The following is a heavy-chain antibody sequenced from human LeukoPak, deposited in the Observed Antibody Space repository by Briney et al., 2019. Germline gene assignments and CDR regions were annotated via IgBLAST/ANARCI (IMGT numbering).Heavy chain of an antibody. CDR1: GFTFGSYA. V-gene: IGHV3-23*01. D-gene: IGHD2-15*01. J-gene: IGHJ4*02. CDR3: AKTTTGYSSGRYPAWPIDY. CDR2: IFGSGGSA. Sequence: GGSLRLSCAASGFTFGSYAMYWVRQAPGKGLEWVSGIFGSGGSAHYADSVKGRFIISRDNSKNTVYLQMDSLRAEDTATYYCAKTTTGYSSGRYPAWPIDYWGQGTLVTVSS.